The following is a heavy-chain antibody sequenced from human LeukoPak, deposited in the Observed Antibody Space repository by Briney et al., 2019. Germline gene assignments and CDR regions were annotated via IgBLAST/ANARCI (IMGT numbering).Heavy chain of an antibody. CDR3: ASLARDY. V-gene: IGHV3-33*01. CDR1: GFTFSSYG. J-gene: IGHJ4*02. Sequence: GRSLRLSCAASGFTFSSYGMHWVRQAPGKGLEWVAVIWYDGSNKYYADSVKGRFTISRDNSKNMLFLRMNSLRVEDTAVYFCASLARDYWGQGTLVSVSS. CDR2: IWYDGSNK. D-gene: IGHD3-3*02.